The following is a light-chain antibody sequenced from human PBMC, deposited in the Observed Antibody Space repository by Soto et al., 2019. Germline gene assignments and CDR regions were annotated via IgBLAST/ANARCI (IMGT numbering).Light chain of an antibody. CDR2: DTS. Sequence: DIQMTQSPSSLSASIGDRVTITCQASQDISDYLNWYQQKPGKAPKLLIYDTSNMETGVPSRFSGSGSGTDFTFTISSLQPEDIATYYSQQYASLPRIFGGGTKLDIK. CDR1: QDISDY. V-gene: IGKV1-33*01. J-gene: IGKJ4*01. CDR3: QQYASLPRI.